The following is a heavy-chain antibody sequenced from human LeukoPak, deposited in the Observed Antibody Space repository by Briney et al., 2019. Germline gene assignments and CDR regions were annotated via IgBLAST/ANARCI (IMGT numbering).Heavy chain of an antibody. D-gene: IGHD3-22*01. CDR1: GGSISSGGYY. V-gene: IGHV4-31*03. CDR2: IYYSGST. J-gene: IGHJ3*02. Sequence: SQTLSLTCTVSGGSISSGGYYWSWIRQHPGKGLEWIGYIYYSGSTYYNPSLKSRVTISVDTSKNQFSLKLSSVTAADTAVYYCARDIGHYYDSSDYPDAFVIWGQGTMVTVSS. CDR3: ARDIGHYYDSSDYPDAFVI.